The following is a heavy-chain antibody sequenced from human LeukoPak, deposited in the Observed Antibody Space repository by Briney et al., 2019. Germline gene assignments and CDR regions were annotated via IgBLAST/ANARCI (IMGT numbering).Heavy chain of an antibody. CDR2: ISGSGGST. J-gene: IGHJ3*02. V-gene: IGHV3-23*01. Sequence: GGSLRLSCAASGFTSSSYAMSWVRQAPGKGLEWVSAISGSGGSTYYADSVKGRFTISRGNSKNTLYLQMNSLRAEDTAVYYCANGGWGEDAFDIWGQGTMVTVSS. CDR1: GFTSSSYA. CDR3: ANGGWGEDAFDI. D-gene: IGHD3-16*01.